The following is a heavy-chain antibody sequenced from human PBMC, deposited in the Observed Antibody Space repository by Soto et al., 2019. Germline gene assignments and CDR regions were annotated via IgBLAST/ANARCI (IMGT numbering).Heavy chain of an antibody. CDR3: ARESQGGWYGQNYFDY. CDR2: IYYSGST. CDR1: GGSISSSSYY. Sequence: SLTCTVSGGSISSSSYYWGWIRQPPGKGLEWIGSIYYSGSTYYNPSLKSRVTISVDTSKNQFSLKLSSVTAADTAVYYCARESQGGWYGQNYFDYWGQGTLVTVSS. V-gene: IGHV4-39*07. D-gene: IGHD6-19*01. J-gene: IGHJ4*02.